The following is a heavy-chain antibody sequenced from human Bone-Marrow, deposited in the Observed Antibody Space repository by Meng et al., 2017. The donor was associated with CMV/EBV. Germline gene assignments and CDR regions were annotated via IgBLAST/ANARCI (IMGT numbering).Heavy chain of an antibody. J-gene: IGHJ6*04. Sequence: GESLKISCAASGFTFSSNSMNWVRQAPGKGLEWVSSISSSSSYIYYADSVKGRFTISRDNAKNSLYLQMNSLRAEDTAVYYCARDKEGPYDFWSGYSSYGMDVWGEGTTVTVSS. D-gene: IGHD3-3*01. CDR3: ARDKEGPYDFWSGYSSYGMDV. CDR2: ISSSSSYI. V-gene: IGHV3-21*01. CDR1: GFTFSSNS.